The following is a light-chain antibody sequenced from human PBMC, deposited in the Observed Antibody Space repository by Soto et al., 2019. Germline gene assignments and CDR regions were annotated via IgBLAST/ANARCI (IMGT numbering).Light chain of an antibody. CDR3: YSYTSKSYTSNNTPV. V-gene: IGLV2-8*01. CDR2: EVS. Sequence: QSALTQPPSASGSPGQSVTISCTGTSSDVGDNYVSWYQQHLGKAPKLIIYEVSQRPSGVPDRFSGSKSGNTASLTVSGLQAEDEADSYCYSYTSKSYTSNNTPVFGVGTKLTVL. CDR1: SSDVGDNY. J-gene: IGLJ3*02.